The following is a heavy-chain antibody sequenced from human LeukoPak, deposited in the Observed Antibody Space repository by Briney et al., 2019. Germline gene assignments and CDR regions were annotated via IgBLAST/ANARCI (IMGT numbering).Heavy chain of an antibody. CDR1: GFTFSSYS. Sequence: PGGSLRLSCAASGFTFSSYSMNWVRQAPGKGLEWVSSTSSSSSYIYYADSVKGRFTISRDNAKNSLYLQMNSLRAEDTAVYYCARDRSQYYDYVWGSYLTDAFDIWGQGTMVTVSS. CDR3: ARDRSQYYDYVWGSYLTDAFDI. CDR2: TSSSSSYI. D-gene: IGHD3-16*02. V-gene: IGHV3-21*01. J-gene: IGHJ3*02.